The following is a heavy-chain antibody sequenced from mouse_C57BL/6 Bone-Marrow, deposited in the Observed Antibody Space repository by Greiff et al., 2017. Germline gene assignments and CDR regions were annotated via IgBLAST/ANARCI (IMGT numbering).Heavy chain of an antibody. CDR1: GFTFSSYG. CDR2: ISSGGSYT. V-gene: IGHV5-6*01. Sequence: EVQRVESGGDLVKPGGSLKLSCAASGFTFSSYGMSWVRQTPDKRLEWVATISSGGSYTYYPDSVKGRFTISRDNAKNPLYLQMSSLKSEDTAMYYCARHIYYGNYAVDCWGQGTTLTDSS. D-gene: IGHD2-1*01. J-gene: IGHJ2*01. CDR3: ARHIYYGNYAVDC.